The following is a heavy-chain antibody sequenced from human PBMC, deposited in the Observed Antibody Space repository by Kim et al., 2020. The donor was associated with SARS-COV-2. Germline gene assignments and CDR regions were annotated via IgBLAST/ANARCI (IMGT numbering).Heavy chain of an antibody. CDR3: ARDLPAGYSSSRDYYYGMDV. CDR1: GGTFSSYA. V-gene: IGHV1-69*13. J-gene: IGHJ6*02. CDR2: IIPIFGTA. D-gene: IGHD6-13*01. Sequence: SVKVSCKASGGTFSSYAISWVRQAPGQGLEWMGGIIPIFGTANYAQKFQGRVTITADESTSTAYMELSSLRSEDTAVYYCARDLPAGYSSSRDYYYGMDVWGQGTTVTVSS.